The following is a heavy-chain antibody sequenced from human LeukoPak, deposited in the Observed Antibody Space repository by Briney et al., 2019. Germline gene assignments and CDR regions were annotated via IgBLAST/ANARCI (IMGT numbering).Heavy chain of an antibody. J-gene: IGHJ4*02. CDR2: IYYSGST. Sequence: SETLSLTCTVSGGSISSSSYYWGRIRQPPGKGLECIGNIYYSGSTYYNPSLQSRVTISVDTSNNQFSLKLSSVTAADTAVYYCARRLGYTSGYYYDYWGQGTLVTVSS. CDR3: ARRLGYTSGYYYDY. CDR1: GGSISSSSYY. V-gene: IGHV4-39*01. D-gene: IGHD3-22*01.